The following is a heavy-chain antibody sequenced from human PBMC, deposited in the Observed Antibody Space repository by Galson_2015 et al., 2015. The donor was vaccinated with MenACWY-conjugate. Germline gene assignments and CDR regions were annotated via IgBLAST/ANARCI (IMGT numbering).Heavy chain of an antibody. Sequence: LFLTCSVSGASISTDYWSWNRQPPGKGLEWIGYIHYSGSTKYNPSLKTRITMSLDTSENQFSLKLSSVTAADTAVYYCARWVAVKMIEYCGQGTLVTVSS. CDR3: ARWVAVKMIEY. V-gene: IGHV4-59*01. CDR2: IHYSGST. J-gene: IGHJ4*02. D-gene: IGHD6-19*01. CDR1: GASISTDY.